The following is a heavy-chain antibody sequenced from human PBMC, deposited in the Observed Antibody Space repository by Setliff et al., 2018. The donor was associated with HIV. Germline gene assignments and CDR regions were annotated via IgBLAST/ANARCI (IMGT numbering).Heavy chain of an antibody. Sequence: SETLSLTCSVSGGSISSVIYYWTWVRQHPGKGLEWIGYIQSSGITYYNPSLQGRVTMSVDTSKNEFSLKLSSVTAADTAVFYCARGVYCGGDCYRGADFWGQGTLVTAPQ. CDR3: ARGVYCGGDCYRGADF. J-gene: IGHJ4*02. CDR2: IQSSGIT. CDR1: GGSISSVIYY. D-gene: IGHD2-21*02. V-gene: IGHV4-31*03.